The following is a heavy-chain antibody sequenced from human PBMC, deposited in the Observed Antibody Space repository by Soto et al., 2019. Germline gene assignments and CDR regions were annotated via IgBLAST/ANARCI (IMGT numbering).Heavy chain of an antibody. J-gene: IGHJ4*02. CDR2: SRNKANSYTT. Sequence: EVQLVESGGGLVQPGGSLRLSCAASGFTFSDHYMDWVRQAPGKGLEWVGRSRNKANSYTTEYAASVKGRFSISRDDSRNSLYLQMNSLKPEDTAVYYCATDLYYYDSSGYYTYYFDYWGQGTLVTVSS. D-gene: IGHD3-22*01. V-gene: IGHV3-72*01. CDR3: ATDLYYYDSSGYYTYYFDY. CDR1: GFTFSDHY.